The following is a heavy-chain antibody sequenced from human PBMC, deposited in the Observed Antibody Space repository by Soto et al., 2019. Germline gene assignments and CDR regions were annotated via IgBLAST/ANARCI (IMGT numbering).Heavy chain of an antibody. D-gene: IGHD2-15*01. CDR2: ISGSGGST. CDR1: GFTFSSYA. V-gene: IGHV3-23*01. J-gene: IGHJ4*02. CDR3: AAHYCSGGSCEYYFDY. Sequence: PGGSLRLSCAASGFTFSSYAMSWVRQAPGKGLEWVSAISGSGGSTYYADSVKGRFTISRDNSKNTLYLQMNSLRAEDTAVYYCAAHYCSGGSCEYYFDYWGQGTLVTVSS.